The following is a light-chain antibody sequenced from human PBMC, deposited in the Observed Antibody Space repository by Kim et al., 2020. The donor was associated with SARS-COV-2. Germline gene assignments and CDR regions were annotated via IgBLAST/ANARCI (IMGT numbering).Light chain of an antibody. CDR3: QQLDSAPDT. J-gene: IGKJ2*01. CDR2: GAS. Sequence: DIVLTQSPGILSLSPGESATLSCRASPSVSRGYLSWFQQKPGQAPRPLIYGASRRAAGIPDRFSGSGSGTDFTLTTNRLEPEDFAVYYCQQLDSAPDTFGQETELEI. V-gene: IGKV3-20*01. CDR1: PSVSRGY.